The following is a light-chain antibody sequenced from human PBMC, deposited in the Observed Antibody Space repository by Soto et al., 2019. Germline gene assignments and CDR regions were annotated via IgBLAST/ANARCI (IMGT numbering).Light chain of an antibody. Sequence: DIQLTQSPSFLSASIGDRVTITCRASQGIGSYLAWYQRKPGKAPKLLIYAASTLQSGVPSRFSGSGSGTEFTLTISSLQPEDFATYYCQQFNSYVSLTFGGGTKVDIK. CDR3: QQFNSYVSLT. CDR1: QGIGSY. V-gene: IGKV1-9*01. CDR2: AAS. J-gene: IGKJ4*01.